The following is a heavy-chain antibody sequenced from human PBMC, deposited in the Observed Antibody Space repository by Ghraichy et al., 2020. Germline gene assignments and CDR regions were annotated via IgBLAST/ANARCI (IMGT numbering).Heavy chain of an antibody. Sequence: GGSLRLSCAASGFSFGSYWMSWVRQAPGRRLEWVANIRQDGSEKFYVDSVQGRFTISRDNAKNSLYLQIDSLRAEDTAVYYCAKPPQGIPYYFDSWGQGTLVTVSS. CDR1: GFSFGSYW. J-gene: IGHJ4*02. V-gene: IGHV3-7*01. CDR3: AKPPQGIPYYFDS. CDR2: IRQDGSEK.